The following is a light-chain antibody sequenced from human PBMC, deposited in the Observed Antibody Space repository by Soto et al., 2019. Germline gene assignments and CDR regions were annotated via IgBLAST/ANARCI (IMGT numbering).Light chain of an antibody. CDR1: QSVSSY. Sequence: ETVLTQSPATLSLSPGERATLSCRASQSVSSYLAWYQQKPGQAPRLLIYDASNRATGIPARFSGSGSGTDFTLTISSLEPEGVAVYYCQQRSNWPPLTFGGGIKVEIK. J-gene: IGKJ4*01. CDR3: QQRSNWPPLT. CDR2: DAS. V-gene: IGKV3-11*01.